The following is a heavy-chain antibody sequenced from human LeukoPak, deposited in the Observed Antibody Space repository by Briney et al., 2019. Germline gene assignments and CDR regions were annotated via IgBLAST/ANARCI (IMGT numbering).Heavy chain of an antibody. CDR1: GFTFSSYG. Sequence: SGGSLRPSCAASGFTFSSYGMHWVRQAPGKGLEWVAVIWYDGSNKYYADSVKGRFTISRDNSKNTLYLQMNSLRAEDTAVYYCAKDNLWTGTIGSYFQHWGQGTLVTVSS. CDR2: IWYDGSNK. D-gene: IGHD1-7*01. V-gene: IGHV3-33*06. CDR3: AKDNLWTGTIGSYFQH. J-gene: IGHJ1*01.